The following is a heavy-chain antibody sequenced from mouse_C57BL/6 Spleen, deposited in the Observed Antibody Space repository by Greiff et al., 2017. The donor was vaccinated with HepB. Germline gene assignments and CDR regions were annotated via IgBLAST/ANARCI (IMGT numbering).Heavy chain of an antibody. V-gene: IGHV3-6*01. CDR1: GYSITSGYY. J-gene: IGHJ1*03. CDR3: AIDGYYSSYWYFDV. D-gene: IGHD2-3*01. CDR2: ISYDGSN. Sequence: VQLKESGPGLVKPSQSLSLTCSVTGYSITSGYYWNWIRQFPGNKLEWMGYISYDGSNNYNPSLKNRISITRDTSKNQFFLKLNSVTTEDTATYYCAIDGYYSSYWYFDVWGTGTTVTVSS.